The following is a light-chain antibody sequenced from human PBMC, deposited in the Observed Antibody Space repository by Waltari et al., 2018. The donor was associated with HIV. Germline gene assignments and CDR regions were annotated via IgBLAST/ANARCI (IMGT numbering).Light chain of an antibody. CDR1: QKIGRK. J-gene: IGKJ1*01. Sequence: DIVLTQSPDFQSGSLGDKLTISCRASQKIGRKLHWFQQKPNQSPKLLIEYASQSFSGVASRFSGIGSGTEFTLTIDSLETEDGATYYCHQSKTFPWTFGQGTNVEI. V-gene: IGKV6-21*01. CDR3: HQSKTFPWT. CDR2: YAS.